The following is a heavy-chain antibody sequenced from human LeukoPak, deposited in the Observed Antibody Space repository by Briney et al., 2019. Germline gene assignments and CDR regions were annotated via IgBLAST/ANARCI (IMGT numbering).Heavy chain of an antibody. CDR1: GYTFTGYY. CDR3: ARVGHCSSTSCQYFDY. CDR2: INPNSGGT. J-gene: IGHJ4*02. Sequence: ASVKVSCKASGYTFTGYYMHWVRQAPGQGLEWMGWINPNSGGTNYAQKFQGRVTMTRDTSISTAYMELSRLRSDDTAVYYCARVGHCSSTSCQYFDYWGPGTLVTVSS. D-gene: IGHD2-2*01. V-gene: IGHV1-2*02.